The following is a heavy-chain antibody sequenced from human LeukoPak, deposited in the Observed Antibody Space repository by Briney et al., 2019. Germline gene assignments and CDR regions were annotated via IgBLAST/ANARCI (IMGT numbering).Heavy chain of an antibody. Sequence: SVKVSCKASGGTFSSYAISWVRQAPGQGLEWMGGIIPIFGTANYAQKLQGRVTITADESTSTAYMELSSLRSEDTAVYYCATPTSGSYRPPLEAYYYYYGMDVWGKGTTVTVSS. CDR2: IIPIFGTA. CDR1: GGTFSSYA. V-gene: IGHV1-69*13. J-gene: IGHJ6*04. D-gene: IGHD3-10*01. CDR3: ATPTSGSYRPPLEAYYYYYGMDV.